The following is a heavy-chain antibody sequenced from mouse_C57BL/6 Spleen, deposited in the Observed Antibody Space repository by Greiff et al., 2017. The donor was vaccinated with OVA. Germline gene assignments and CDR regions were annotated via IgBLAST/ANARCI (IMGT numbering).Heavy chain of an antibody. CDR2: ISYDGSN. D-gene: IGHD4-1*01. CDR1: GYSITSGYY. V-gene: IGHV3-6*01. J-gene: IGHJ4*01. Sequence: EVQLQESGPGLVKPSQSLSLTCSVTGYSITSGYYWNWIRQFPGNKLEWMGYISYDGSNNYNPSLKNRISITRDTSKNQFFLKLNSVTTEDTATYYCARDTGTGAMDYWSQGNSVTVSS. CDR3: ARDTGTGAMDY.